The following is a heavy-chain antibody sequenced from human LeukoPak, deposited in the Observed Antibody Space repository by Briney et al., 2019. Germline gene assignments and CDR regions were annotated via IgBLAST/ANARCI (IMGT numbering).Heavy chain of an antibody. Sequence: SETLSLTCAVSRYSISSGFYWGWIRPPPGKGMEWIATIYRTGTTYYNPSLKSRVTISADTSKNQFSLKLSSVTAADTALYYCARTSTGTTDSFDYWGQGTLVTVSS. D-gene: IGHD1-7*01. CDR2: IYRTGTT. J-gene: IGHJ4*02. CDR3: ARTSTGTTDSFDY. CDR1: RYSISSGFY. V-gene: IGHV4-38-2*01.